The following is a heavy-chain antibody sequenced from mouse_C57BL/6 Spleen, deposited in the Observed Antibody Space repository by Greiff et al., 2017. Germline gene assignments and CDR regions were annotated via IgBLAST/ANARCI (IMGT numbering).Heavy chain of an antibody. CDR3: AREVTAQATFAY. V-gene: IGHV1-61*01. J-gene: IGHJ3*01. Sequence: QVQLQQPGAELVRPGSSVKLSCKASGYTFTSYWMDWVKQRPGQGLEWIGNIYPSDSETHYNQKFKDKATLTVDKSSSTAYMQLSSLTSEDSAVYYCAREVTAQATFAYWGQGTLVTVSA. CDR1: GYTFTSYW. D-gene: IGHD3-2*02. CDR2: IYPSDSET.